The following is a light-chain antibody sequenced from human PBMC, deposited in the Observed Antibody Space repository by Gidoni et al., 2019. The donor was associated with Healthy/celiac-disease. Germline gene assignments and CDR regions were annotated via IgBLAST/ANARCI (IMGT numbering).Light chain of an antibody. Sequence: QSALTQPASVSGSPGQSITISCTGTSSDVGDYNYVSWYTQHPGKAPTLMIYDVSNRPSGVSNRFSGSKSGNTSSLTISGLQAEDEADYYCSSYTSSSTLLLFGGGTKLTVL. CDR1: SSDVGDYNY. CDR2: DVS. V-gene: IGLV2-14*01. CDR3: SSYTSSSTLLL. J-gene: IGLJ2*01.